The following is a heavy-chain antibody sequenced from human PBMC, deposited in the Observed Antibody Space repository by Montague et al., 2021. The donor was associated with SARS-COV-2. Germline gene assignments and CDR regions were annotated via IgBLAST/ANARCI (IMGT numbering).Heavy chain of an antibody. CDR3: ARGVGMDV. J-gene: IGHJ6*02. V-gene: IGHV4-59*08. Sequence: SEILSLTCTVSGGSISSYYWSWIRQPPGKGLEWIGYIYYSGSTNYNPSLKSRVTISVDTSKNQFSLKLSSVTAADTAVYYCARGVGMDVWGQGTTVTVSS. CDR2: IYYSGST. CDR1: GGSISSYY.